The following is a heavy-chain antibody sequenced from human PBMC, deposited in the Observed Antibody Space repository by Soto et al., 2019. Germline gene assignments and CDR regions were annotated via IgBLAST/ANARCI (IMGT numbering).Heavy chain of an antibody. CDR3: ARNDYIGADYDILTAPWVEHDAFDI. CDR2: IDPSDSYT. CDR1: GYSFTTYL. J-gene: IGHJ3*02. D-gene: IGHD3-9*01. Sequence: PGESLKISCKGSGYSFTTYLINWVRQMPGKGLEGMVRIDPSDSYTNYSPSCQGHVTISADKYISTAYLQWSSLKASDTAMYYCARNDYIGADYDILTAPWVEHDAFDIWGQGTMVTVSS. V-gene: IGHV5-10-1*01.